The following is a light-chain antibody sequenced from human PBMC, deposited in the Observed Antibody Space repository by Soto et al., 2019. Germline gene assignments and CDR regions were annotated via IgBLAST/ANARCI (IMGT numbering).Light chain of an antibody. CDR3: SSYTSSSTRV. J-gene: IGLJ1*01. V-gene: IGLV2-14*01. CDR1: SSDVGGYKY. Sequence: QSALTQPASVSGSPGQSITISCTGTSSDVGGYKYVSWYQQHPGKAPKLMIYDVSNRPSGVSNRFSGSKSGNTASLTISGLHAEDEADYYCSSYTSSSTRVFGTGTKLTVL. CDR2: DVS.